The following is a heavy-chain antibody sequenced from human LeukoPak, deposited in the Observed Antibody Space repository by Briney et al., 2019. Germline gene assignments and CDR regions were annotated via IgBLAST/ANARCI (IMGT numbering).Heavy chain of an antibody. CDR3: AKDVERVWNYYNWFDP. V-gene: IGHV3-30-3*01. CDR2: ISYDGSNK. J-gene: IGHJ5*02. CDR1: GFTFSSYA. Sequence: GGSLRLSCAASGFTFSSYAMHWVRQAPGKGLEWVAVISYDGSNKYYADSVKGRFTISRDNSKNTLYLQMNSLRAEDTAVYYCAKDVERVWNYYNWFDPWGQGTLVTVSS. D-gene: IGHD1-7*01.